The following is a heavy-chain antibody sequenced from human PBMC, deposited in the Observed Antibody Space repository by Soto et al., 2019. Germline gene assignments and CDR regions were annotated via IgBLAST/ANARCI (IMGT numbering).Heavy chain of an antibody. CDR3: ARGRGEFAA. Sequence: SETLSLTCAVYGASLSDNYCNWLRQPPGKGLEWIGEINHSGNTNYNPSLRSRVTISIDTSKNQLSLNLRAVSAADTAVYYCARGRGEFAAWGQGTPVTVSS. J-gene: IGHJ5*02. CDR2: INHSGNT. CDR1: GASLSDNY. D-gene: IGHD2-21*01. V-gene: IGHV4-34*01.